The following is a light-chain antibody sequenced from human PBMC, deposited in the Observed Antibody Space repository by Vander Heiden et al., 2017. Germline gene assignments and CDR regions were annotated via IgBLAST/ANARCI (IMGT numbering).Light chain of an antibody. CDR3: AAWDDSLSGYV. Sequence: QSVLTQPPSASGTPGRRVTTSWSGSSSNSESNYRSWYQQLPGTAPNSSSIVIIRGPQGSLTDSLAPSLAPQPSLAISGRRSEDEADYYCAAWDDSLSGYVFGTGTKVTVL. CDR2: VI. CDR1: SSNSESNY. J-gene: IGLJ1*01. V-gene: IGLV1-47*02.